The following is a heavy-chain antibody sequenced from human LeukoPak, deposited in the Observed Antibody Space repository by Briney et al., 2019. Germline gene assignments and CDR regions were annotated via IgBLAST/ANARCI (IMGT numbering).Heavy chain of an antibody. CDR3: AREPDYSNPYVD. J-gene: IGHJ4*02. Sequence: ASVKVSCKVSGGTFSSYSIIWVRHAPGQGREWMGRIIPIFGTASYAQKFQGRVTISTDESTSTAYMELSSLRSEDTAVYYCAREPDYSNPYVDWGQGTLVTVSS. CDR2: IIPIFGTA. D-gene: IGHD4-11*01. V-gene: IGHV1-69*05. CDR1: GGTFSSYS.